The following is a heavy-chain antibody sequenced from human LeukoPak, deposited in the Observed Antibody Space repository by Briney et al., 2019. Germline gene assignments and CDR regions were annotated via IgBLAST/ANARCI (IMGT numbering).Heavy chain of an antibody. Sequence: VASVKVSCKASGYTFTSYGISWVRQAPGQGLEWMGWISAYNSNTNYAQKLQDRVTMTTDTSTSTAYMELRSLRSDDTAVYYCARDRRSSGWYLFDYWGQGTLVTVSS. CDR2: ISAYNSNT. D-gene: IGHD6-19*01. J-gene: IGHJ4*02. CDR3: ARDRRSSGWYLFDY. V-gene: IGHV1-18*01. CDR1: GYTFTSYG.